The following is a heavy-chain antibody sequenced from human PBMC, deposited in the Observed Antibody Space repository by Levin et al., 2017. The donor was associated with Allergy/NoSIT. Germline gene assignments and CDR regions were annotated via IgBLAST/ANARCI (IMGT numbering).Heavy chain of an antibody. CDR1: GGTFSSYA. CDR2: IIPILGIA. D-gene: IGHD4-17*01. J-gene: IGHJ3*02. Sequence: ASVKVSCKASGGTFSSYAISWVRQAPGQGLEWMGRIIPILGIANYAQKFQGRVTITADKSTSTAYMELSSLRSEDTAVYYCARVLRGTMTTVILDAFDIWGQGTMVTVSS. V-gene: IGHV1-69*04. CDR3: ARVLRGTMTTVILDAFDI.